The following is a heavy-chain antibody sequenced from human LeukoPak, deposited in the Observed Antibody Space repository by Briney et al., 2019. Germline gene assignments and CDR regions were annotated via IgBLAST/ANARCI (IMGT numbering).Heavy chain of an antibody. CDR3: AKDGVEGGLGY. V-gene: IGHV3-33*06. CDR1: GFTFSSYG. Sequence: HPRRSLRLSCAASGFTFSSYGMHWVRQAPGKGLEWVAVIWYDGSNKYYADSVKGRFTISRDNSKNTLYLQMNSLRAEDTAVYYCAKDGVEGGLGYWGQGTLVTVSS. J-gene: IGHJ4*02. CDR2: IWYDGSNK. D-gene: IGHD2-8*01.